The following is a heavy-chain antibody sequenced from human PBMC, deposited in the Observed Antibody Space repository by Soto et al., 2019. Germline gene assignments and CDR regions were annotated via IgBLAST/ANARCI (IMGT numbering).Heavy chain of an antibody. D-gene: IGHD3-16*01. V-gene: IGHV1-2*04. CDR3: ALQHYDYNWGSYSPRGFDR. CDR1: GYTFTGYY. J-gene: IGHJ5*02. Sequence: ASVKVSCKASGYTFTGYYMHWVRQAPGQGLEWMGWINPNSGGTNYAQKFQGWVTMTRDTSISTAYMELSRLRSDDTAVYYCALQHYDYNWGSYSPRGFDRWGQGTLDSVSS. CDR2: INPNSGGT.